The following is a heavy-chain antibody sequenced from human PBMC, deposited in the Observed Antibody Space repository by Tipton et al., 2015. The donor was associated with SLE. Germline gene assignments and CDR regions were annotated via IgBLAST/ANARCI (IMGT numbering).Heavy chain of an antibody. J-gene: IGHJ4*02. CDR2: ISSSSSYT. Sequence: SLRLSCAASGFTFSDYYMSWIRQAPGKGLEWVSYISSSSSYTNYADSVKGRFTISRDNAKNSLYLQMNSLRAEDTAVYYCARTLGHYYYDSSGSFDYWGQGTLVTVSS. CDR3: ARTLGHYYYDSSGSFDY. CDR1: GFTFSDYY. D-gene: IGHD3-22*01. V-gene: IGHV3-11*03.